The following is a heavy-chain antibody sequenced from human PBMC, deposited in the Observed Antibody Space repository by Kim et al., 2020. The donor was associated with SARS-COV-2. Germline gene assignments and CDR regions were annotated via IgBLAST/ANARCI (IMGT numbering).Heavy chain of an antibody. J-gene: IGHJ5*02. V-gene: IGHV1-3*01. Sequence: ASVKVSCKASGYTFTSYAMHWVRQAPGQRLEWMGWINAGNGNTKYSQKFQGRVTITRDTSASTAYMELSSLRSEDTAVYYCARHCSSTSCYPNWFDPWGQGTLVTVSS. CDR1: GYTFTSYA. CDR2: INAGNGNT. D-gene: IGHD2-2*01. CDR3: ARHCSSTSCYPNWFDP.